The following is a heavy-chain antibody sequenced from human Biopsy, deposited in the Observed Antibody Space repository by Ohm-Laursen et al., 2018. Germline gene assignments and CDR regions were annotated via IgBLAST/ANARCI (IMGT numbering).Heavy chain of an antibody. V-gene: IGHV1-18*01. CDR1: GYTFTSYE. J-gene: IGHJ5*02. CDR3: ARDRTPYYDFWSGKSFDNWFDP. Sequence: ASVKVSCKASGYTFTSYEINWVRQATGQGLEWMGWINAYNGNTNYAQKLQGRVTMTTDTSTSTAYMELRSLRSDGTALYYCARDRTPYYDFWSGKSFDNWFDPWGQGTLVTVSS. D-gene: IGHD3-3*01. CDR2: INAYNGNT.